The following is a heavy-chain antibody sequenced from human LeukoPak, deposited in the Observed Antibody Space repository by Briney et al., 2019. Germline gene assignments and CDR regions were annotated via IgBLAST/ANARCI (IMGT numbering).Heavy chain of an antibody. CDR1: GGSVSTYN. V-gene: IGHV4-4*07. J-gene: IGHJ4*02. CDR2: IYFSGST. D-gene: IGHD3-10*01. Sequence: SETLSLTCTVSGGSVSTYNWAWIRQPAGKGLEWIGCIYFSGSTNYDPSLESRVVVSVDTSKNQVSLKLSSVTAADTAIYYCAGQRDDSGSTYDYWGQGTLVTVSS. CDR3: AGQRDDSGSTYDY.